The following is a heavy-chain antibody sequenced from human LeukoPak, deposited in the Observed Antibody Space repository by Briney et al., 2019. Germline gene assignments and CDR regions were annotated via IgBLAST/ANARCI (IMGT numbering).Heavy chain of an antibody. Sequence: GGSLRLPCAASGFTFSRSAMAWVRQAPGKGLEWVSSISGSSDYIYYADSVKGRFTISRDNTKNSVSLQMNSLRAEDTAVYYCARLYCNGGSCYGKYYFDYWGQGALVTVSS. CDR3: ARLYCNGGSCYGKYYFDY. CDR2: ISGSSDYI. V-gene: IGHV3-21*01. CDR1: GFTFSRSA. D-gene: IGHD2-15*01. J-gene: IGHJ4*02.